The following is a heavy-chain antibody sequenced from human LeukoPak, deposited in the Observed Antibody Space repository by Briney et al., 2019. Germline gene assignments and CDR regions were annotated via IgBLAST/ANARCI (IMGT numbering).Heavy chain of an antibody. Sequence: SETLSLTCTVSGGPIYSYYWSWIRQSAGKGLEWIGRLNPGVSTDYNPSLKSRVTMSLDTSKKQFALKLTAVTAADTAVYYCARLKFYDSTGYSPSHYMDVWGKGTTVTVSS. CDR3: ARLKFYDSTGYSPSHYMDV. CDR2: LNPGVST. CDR1: GGPIYSYY. J-gene: IGHJ6*03. V-gene: IGHV4-4*07. D-gene: IGHD3-22*01.